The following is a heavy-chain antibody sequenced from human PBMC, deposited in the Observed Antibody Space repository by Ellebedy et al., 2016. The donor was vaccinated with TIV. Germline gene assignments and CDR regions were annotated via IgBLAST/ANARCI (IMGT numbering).Heavy chain of an antibody. CDR2: LWYDGSNK. V-gene: IGHV3-33*08. CDR3: ARGRREGGDLDY. J-gene: IGHJ4*02. D-gene: IGHD3-16*01. CDR1: GFTFSSYA. Sequence: GESLKISCAASGFTFSSYAMHWVRQAPGKGLEWVAVLWYDGSNKYYADSVKGRFIISRDNSKNTLYLQINSLSAEETAVYYCARGRREGGDLDYWGQGTLVTVSS.